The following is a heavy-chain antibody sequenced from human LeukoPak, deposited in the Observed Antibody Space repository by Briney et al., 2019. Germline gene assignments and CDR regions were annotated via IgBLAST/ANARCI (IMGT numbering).Heavy chain of an antibody. CDR1: GFTFSSYW. D-gene: IGHD5-12*01. V-gene: IGHV3-7*01. J-gene: IGHJ4*02. CDR2: IKQDGSEK. CDR3: ASEQSGFFDY. Sequence: GGSLRLSCAASGFTFSSYWMSWVRQAPGKGLEGVANIKQDGSEKYYVDSVKGRFTISRDNAKNSLYLQMNRLRAEDTAVYYCASEQSGFFDYWGQGTLVTVSS.